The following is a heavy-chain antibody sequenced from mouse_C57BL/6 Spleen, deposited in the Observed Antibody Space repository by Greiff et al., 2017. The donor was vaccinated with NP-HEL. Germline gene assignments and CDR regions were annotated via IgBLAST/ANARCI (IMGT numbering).Heavy chain of an antibody. CDR1: GYTFTGYW. V-gene: IGHV1-9*01. CDR3: ARAPYYYGSSSYALDY. CDR2: ILPGSGST. J-gene: IGHJ4*01. Sequence: VQLQQSGAELMKPGASVKLSCKATGYTFTGYWIEWVKQRPGHGLEWIGEILPGSGSTNYNEKFKGKATFTADTSSNTAYMQLSSLTTEDSAIYYCARAPYYYGSSSYALDYWGQGTSVTVSS. D-gene: IGHD1-1*01.